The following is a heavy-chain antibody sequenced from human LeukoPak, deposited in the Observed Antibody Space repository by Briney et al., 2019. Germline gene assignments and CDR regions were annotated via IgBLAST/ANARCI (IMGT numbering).Heavy chain of an antibody. CDR2: IIPILNVA. V-gene: IGHV1-69*04. Sequence: ALVKVSCKASGATFSTYAFNWVRQAPGQRLEWMGRIIPILNVADYAKKFQGRVTITADMSTSTAYMELSSLTSESTAVYYCATFGDYDAFDIWGQGTMVTVS. J-gene: IGHJ3*02. CDR1: GATFSTYA. D-gene: IGHD4-17*01. CDR3: ATFGDYDAFDI.